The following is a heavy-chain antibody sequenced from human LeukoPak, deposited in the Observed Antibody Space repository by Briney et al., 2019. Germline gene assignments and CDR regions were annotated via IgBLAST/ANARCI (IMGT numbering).Heavy chain of an antibody. J-gene: IGHJ4*02. D-gene: IGHD6-19*01. Sequence: GGSLRLSCAASGFTFSDYYMSWIRQAPGKGLEWVSYISSSGSTIYYADSVKGRFTIFRDNAKSSLYLQMNSLRAEDTAVYYCARVSPIAVAGPTLFDYWGQGTLVTVSS. CDR2: ISSSGSTI. CDR1: GFTFSDYY. V-gene: IGHV3-11*01. CDR3: ARVSPIAVAGPTLFDY.